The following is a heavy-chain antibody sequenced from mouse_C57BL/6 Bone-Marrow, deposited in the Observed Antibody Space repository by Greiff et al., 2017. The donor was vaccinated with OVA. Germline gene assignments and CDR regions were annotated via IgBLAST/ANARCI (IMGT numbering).Heavy chain of an antibody. D-gene: IGHD3-2*02. CDR2: IDPETGGT. J-gene: IGHJ2*01. CDR3: TRRGGAQATTDY. CDR1: GYTFTDYE. V-gene: IGHV1-15*01. Sequence: QVQLQQSGAELVRPGASVTLSCKASGYTFTDYEMHWVKQTPVHGLEWIGAIDPETGGTAYNQKFKGKAILTADKSSSTAYMELRSLTSEDSAVYYCTRRGGAQATTDYWGQGTTLTVSS.